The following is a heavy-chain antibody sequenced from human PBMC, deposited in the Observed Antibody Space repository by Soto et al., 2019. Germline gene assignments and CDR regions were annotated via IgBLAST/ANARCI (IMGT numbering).Heavy chain of an antibody. CDR1: GGSISSGGYY. CDR3: AREKGVYYDSSGYYFDY. Sequence: SETLSLTCTVSGGSISSGGYYWSWIRQHPGKGLEWIGYIYYSGSTYYNPSLKSRVTISVDTSKNQFSLKLSSVTAADTAVYYCAREKGVYYDSSGYYFDYWGQGTLVTVSS. CDR2: IYYSGST. J-gene: IGHJ4*02. V-gene: IGHV4-31*03. D-gene: IGHD3-22*01.